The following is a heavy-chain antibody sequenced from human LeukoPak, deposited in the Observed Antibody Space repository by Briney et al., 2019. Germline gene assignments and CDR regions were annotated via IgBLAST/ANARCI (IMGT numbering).Heavy chain of an antibody. CDR3: AKAGGPYYYDSSGYPAFDY. CDR2: IRHDGSNK. Sequence: PGGPLRLSCAASGFTFSSYGMHWVRQAPGKGLEWVAFIRHDGSNKYYADSVKGRFTISRDNSKNTLYLQMNSLRAEDTAVYYCAKAGGPYYYDSSGYPAFDYWGQGTPVTVSS. V-gene: IGHV3-30*02. CDR1: GFTFSSYG. J-gene: IGHJ4*02. D-gene: IGHD3-22*01.